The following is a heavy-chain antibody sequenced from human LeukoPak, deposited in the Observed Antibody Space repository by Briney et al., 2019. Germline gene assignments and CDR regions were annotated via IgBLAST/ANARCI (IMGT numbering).Heavy chain of an antibody. J-gene: IGHJ5*02. Sequence: GGSLRLSCAASGFTFSSYGMHWVRQAPGKGLEWVAVMWYDGSNKYYADSVKGRFTISRDNSKNTLYLQMNSLRAEDTAVYYCARDSRSYYDILAGYYLYWFDPWGQGTLVTVSS. V-gene: IGHV3-33*01. D-gene: IGHD3-9*01. CDR3: ARDSRSYYDILAGYYLYWFDP. CDR2: MWYDGSNK. CDR1: GFTFSSYG.